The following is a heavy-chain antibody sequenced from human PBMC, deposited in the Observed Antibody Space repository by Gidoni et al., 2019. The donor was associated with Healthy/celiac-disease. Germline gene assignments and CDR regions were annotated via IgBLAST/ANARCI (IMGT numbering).Heavy chain of an antibody. CDR2: IYYSGST. Sequence: QVHLQESGPGLVKPSQTLSLTCTVSGGSIRSGDYYWSWIRQPPGKGLEWIGYIYYSGSTYYNPSLKSRVTISVDTSKNQFSLKLSSVTAADTAVYYCARDRGDSSGHYYGMDVWGQGTTVTVSS. J-gene: IGHJ6*02. V-gene: IGHV4-30-4*01. CDR1: GGSIRSGDYY. CDR3: ARDRGDSSGHYYGMDV. D-gene: IGHD6-19*01.